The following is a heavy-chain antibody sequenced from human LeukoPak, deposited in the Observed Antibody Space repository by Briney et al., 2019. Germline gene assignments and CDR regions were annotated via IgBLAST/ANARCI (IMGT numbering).Heavy chain of an antibody. CDR3: AREHVDGSGSYYKPAGNY. CDR2: INPSGGST. D-gene: IGHD3-10*01. Sequence: ASVKVSCKASGYTFTSYYMHWVRQAPGQGLEWMGIINPSGGSTSYAQKFQGRVTMTRDTSTSTVYMELSSLRSEDTAVYYCAREHVDGSGSYYKPAGNYWGQGTLVTVSS. J-gene: IGHJ4*02. CDR1: GYTFTSYY. V-gene: IGHV1-46*01.